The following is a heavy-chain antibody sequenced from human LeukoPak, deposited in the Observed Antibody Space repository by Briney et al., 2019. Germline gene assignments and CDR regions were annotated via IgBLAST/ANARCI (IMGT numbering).Heavy chain of an antibody. J-gene: IGHJ3*02. V-gene: IGHV4-39*01. D-gene: IGHD5-12*01. CDR1: GGSISSSSYY. Sequence: PSETLSLTCTVSGGSISSSSYYWGWIRQPPGKGLEWIGSIYYSGSTYYNPSLKSRVTISVDTSKNQFSLKLSSVTAADTAVYYCARYATYDAFDIWGQGTMVTVSS. CDR3: ARYATYDAFDI. CDR2: IYYSGST.